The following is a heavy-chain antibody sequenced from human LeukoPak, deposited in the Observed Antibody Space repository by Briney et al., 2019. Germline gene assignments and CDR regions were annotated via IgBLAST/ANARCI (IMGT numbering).Heavy chain of an antibody. CDR1: GGSISSSSYY. V-gene: IGHV4-39*01. J-gene: IGHJ4*02. D-gene: IGHD3-10*01. Sequence: SETLSLTCTVSGGSISSSSYYWGWIRQPPGKGLEWIGSIYYSGSTYYNPSLKSRVTISVDTSKNQFSLKLSSVTAADTAVYYCARHLRHGWSGELSSYFDYWGQGTLVTVSS. CDR3: ARHLRHGWSGELSSYFDY. CDR2: IYYSGST.